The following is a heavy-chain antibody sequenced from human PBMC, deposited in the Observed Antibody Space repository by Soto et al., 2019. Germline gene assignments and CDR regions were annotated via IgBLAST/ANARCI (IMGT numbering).Heavy chain of an antibody. CDR2: IYSSGST. D-gene: IGHD2-2*02. Sequence: SEIPSIACTVSGGSVSSDTHYWSWIRQPPGKPLEWIGLIYSSGSTNYNPSLKSRVTMSVDRSKNQFSLKLSSVIVADTAVYHCARFVRSCSGTTCYTRADFWGQGTTFT. V-gene: IGHV4-61*01. J-gene: IGHJ6*02. CDR1: GGSVSSDTHY. CDR3: ARFVRSCSGTTCYTRADF.